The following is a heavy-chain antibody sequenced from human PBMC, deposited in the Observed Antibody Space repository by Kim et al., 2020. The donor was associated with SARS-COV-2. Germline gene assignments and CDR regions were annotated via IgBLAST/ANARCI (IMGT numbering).Heavy chain of an antibody. D-gene: IGHD3-10*01. CDR3: ARKYYYGSGNGMDV. V-gene: IGHV5-51*01. Sequence: IPSFQGQVTISADKSISTAYLQWSSLKASDTAMYYCARKYYYGSGNGMDVWGQGTTVTVSS. J-gene: IGHJ6*02.